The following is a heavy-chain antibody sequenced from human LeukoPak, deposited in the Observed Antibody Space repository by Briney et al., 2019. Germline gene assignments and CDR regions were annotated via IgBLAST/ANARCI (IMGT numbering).Heavy chain of an antibody. V-gene: IGHV1-18*01. Sequence: GASVKVSCKASGYTFTNYGISWVRQAPGQGLERMGWISAYNGNTNYAQKLQGRVTMTTDTSTSTAYMELRSLRSDDTAVYYCARAGIYYDSSGYYFDYWGQGTLVTVSS. CDR3: ARAGIYYDSSGYYFDY. J-gene: IGHJ4*02. CDR1: GYTFTNYG. D-gene: IGHD3-22*01. CDR2: ISAYNGNT.